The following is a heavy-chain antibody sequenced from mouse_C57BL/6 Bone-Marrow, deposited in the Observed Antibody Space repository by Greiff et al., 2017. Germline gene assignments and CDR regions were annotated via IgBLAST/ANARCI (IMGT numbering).Heavy chain of an antibody. CDR3: ARRHYGSLVLFDY. CDR1: GFTFTDYN. D-gene: IGHD1-1*01. CDR2: INPNNGGP. Sequence: VQRQQSGPELVKPGASVKIPCKASGFTFTDYNMDWVKQSHGKSLEWIGDINPNNGGPIYNQQFKGKATLTVDKSSSTAYMELRSLTSENTAVYYCARRHYGSLVLFDYWGQGTTLTVSS. J-gene: IGHJ2*01. V-gene: IGHV1-18*01.